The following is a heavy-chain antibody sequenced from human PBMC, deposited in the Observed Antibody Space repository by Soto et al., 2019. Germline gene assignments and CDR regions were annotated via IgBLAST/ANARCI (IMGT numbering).Heavy chain of an antibody. V-gene: IGHV2-5*02. CDR2: IYWDDDK. CDR1: GFSLSTSGVG. J-gene: IGHJ4*02. D-gene: IGHD6-13*01. Sequence: SGPTLVNPTQTLTLTCTFSGFSLSTSGVGVGWIRQPPGKALEWLALIYWDDDKRYSPSLKSRLTITKDTSKNQVVLTMTNMDPVDTATYYCAHRPPWTSIIAAAGSPFDYWGQGTLVTVSS. CDR3: AHRPPWTSIIAAAGSPFDY.